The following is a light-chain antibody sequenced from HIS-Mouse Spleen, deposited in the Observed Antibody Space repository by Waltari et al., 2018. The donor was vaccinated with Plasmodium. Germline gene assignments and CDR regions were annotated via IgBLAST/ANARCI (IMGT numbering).Light chain of an antibody. CDR3: SSYTSSSTLV. V-gene: IGLV2-14*03. CDR1: SSDVGGYNY. J-gene: IGLJ2*01. Sequence: QSALTKPASVSGSPGPSITISCTGTSSDVGGYNYVSWYQQHTGKAPKLMIYDVSNRPSGVSNRCSGSKAGITASLTISGLQAEDEADYYCSSYTSSSTLVFGGGTKLTVL. CDR2: DVS.